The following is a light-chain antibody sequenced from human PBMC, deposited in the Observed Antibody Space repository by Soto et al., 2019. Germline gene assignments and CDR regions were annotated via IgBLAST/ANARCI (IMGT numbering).Light chain of an antibody. CDR2: DAS. V-gene: IGKV1-8*01. J-gene: IGKJ1*01. CDR3: QQYNSYSPWT. CDR1: QGISSY. Sequence: AIRMTQSPSSFSASTGDRFTITCRARQGISSYLAWYQQKPGKAPKLLIYDASSLESGVPSRFSGSGSGTEFTLTISSLQPDDFATYYCQQYNSYSPWTFGQGTKVDIK.